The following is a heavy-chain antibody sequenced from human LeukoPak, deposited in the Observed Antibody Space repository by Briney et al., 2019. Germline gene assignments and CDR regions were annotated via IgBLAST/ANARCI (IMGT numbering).Heavy chain of an antibody. CDR1: GASVSGYY. CDR3: ARHGLKLLGAFDI. Sequence: SETLSLTCTVAGASVSGYYGSSIRQPPGRGREWIGEIDHIGSTNYNPSLKSRVTISVDTSKNQFSLKLSSVSAADTAVYYCARHGLKLLGAFDIWGQGTMVTVSS. V-gene: IGHV4-34*01. CDR2: IDHIGST. J-gene: IGHJ3*02. D-gene: IGHD1-26*01.